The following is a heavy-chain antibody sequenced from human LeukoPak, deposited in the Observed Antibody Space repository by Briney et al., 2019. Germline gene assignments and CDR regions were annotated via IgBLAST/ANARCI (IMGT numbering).Heavy chain of an antibody. D-gene: IGHD1-26*01. V-gene: IGHV3-9*01. Sequence: GRSLRLSCAASGFTFDDHAMHWVRRPPGKGLEWVSGISWNSGNIGYADSVKGRFTISRDNAKNSLYLQMNSLRAEDTALYYCAKDLRWVGALDVWGQGTTVTVSS. J-gene: IGHJ6*02. CDR3: AKDLRWVGALDV. CDR2: ISWNSGNI. CDR1: GFTFDDHA.